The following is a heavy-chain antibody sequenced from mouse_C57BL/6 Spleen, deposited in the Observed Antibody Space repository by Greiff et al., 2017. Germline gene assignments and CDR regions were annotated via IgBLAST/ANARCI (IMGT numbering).Heavy chain of an antibody. CDR2: IDPEDGDT. CDR3: TSAVYYGSSYGYFDV. D-gene: IGHD1-1*01. J-gene: IGHJ1*03. Sequence: EVQLQQSGAELVRPGASVKLSCTASGFNIKDYYMHWVKQRPEQGLEWIGRIDPEDGDTEYAPKFQGKATMTADTSSNPAYLQLSSLTSEDTAVYYCTSAVYYGSSYGYFDVWGTGTTVTVSS. V-gene: IGHV14-1*01. CDR1: GFNIKDYY.